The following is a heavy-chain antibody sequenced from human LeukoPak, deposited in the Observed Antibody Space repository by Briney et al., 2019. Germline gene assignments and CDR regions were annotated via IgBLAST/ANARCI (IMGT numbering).Heavy chain of an antibody. CDR1: GGSISSGGYY. J-gene: IGHJ4*02. Sequence: PSETLSLTCTVSGGSISSGGYYWSWIRQPPGKGLEWIGYIYHSGSTYYNPSLKSRVTISVDRSKNQFSLKLSSVTAADTAVYYCAREGGVPKNSSEGYYFDYWGQGTLVTVSS. D-gene: IGHD6-25*01. V-gene: IGHV4-30-2*01. CDR2: IYHSGST. CDR3: AREGGVPKNSSEGYYFDY.